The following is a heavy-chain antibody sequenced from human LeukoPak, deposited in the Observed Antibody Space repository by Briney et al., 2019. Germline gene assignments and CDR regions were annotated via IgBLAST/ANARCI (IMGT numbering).Heavy chain of an antibody. CDR2: ISGSGGST. J-gene: IGHJ4*02. D-gene: IGHD6-19*01. CDR1: GFTFSSYA. Sequence: GGSLRLSCAASGFTFSSYAMSWVCQAPGKGLEWVSAISGSGGSTYYADSVKGRFTISRDNSKNTLYLQMNSLRVEDTAVYYCAKSAGYSSGFDYWGQGTLVTVSS. CDR3: AKSAGYSSGFDY. V-gene: IGHV3-23*01.